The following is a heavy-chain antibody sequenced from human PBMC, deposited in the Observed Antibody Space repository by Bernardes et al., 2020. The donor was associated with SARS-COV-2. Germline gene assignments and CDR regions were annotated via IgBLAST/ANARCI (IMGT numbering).Heavy chain of an antibody. CDR2: IVVGGDDT. D-gene: IGHD7-27*01. V-gene: IGHV1-58*01. CDR1: EFTFSSSA. Sequence: KVSCKASEFTFSSSAVQWVRQARGQRPEWIGWIVVGGDDTNYAQKFQERVAITWDMSRTTAYMVLNSLTSEDTAVYYCAAGPNWFDYWGQGTLVTVSS. CDR3: AAGPNWFDY. J-gene: IGHJ4*02.